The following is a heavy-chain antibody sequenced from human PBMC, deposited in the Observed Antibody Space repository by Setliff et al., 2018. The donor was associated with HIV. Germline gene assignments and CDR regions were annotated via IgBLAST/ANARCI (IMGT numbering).Heavy chain of an antibody. CDR3: AKDRGRIAAAGYFDS. CDR2: ITWNSGSI. D-gene: IGHD6-13*01. J-gene: IGHJ4*02. CDR1: GFTFDDYA. V-gene: IGHV3-9*01. Sequence: GGSLRLSCTASGFTFDDYAMHWVRQVPGKGLEWVADITWNSGSIVYADSVKGRFTISRDNAKNSLHLQMESLRPEDTALYYCAKDRGRIAAAGYFDSWGQGTQVTVSS.